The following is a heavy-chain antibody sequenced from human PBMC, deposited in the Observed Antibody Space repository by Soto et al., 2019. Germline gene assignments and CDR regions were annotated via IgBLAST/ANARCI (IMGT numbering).Heavy chain of an antibody. D-gene: IGHD2-15*01. J-gene: IGHJ4*02. CDR2: INHIGYT. V-gene: IGHV4-34*02. CDR1: GGSFSDFY. CDR3: GRRGAVAPRGY. Sequence: QEQLQQWGAGLLKPSETLSLTCAVSGGSFSDFYWTWIRQLPGKGLEWIGEINHIGYTNYNPSLESRVAISVDTSKNQFSLILRSVTAADTAVYYCGRRGAVAPRGYWGQGTLVTVSS.